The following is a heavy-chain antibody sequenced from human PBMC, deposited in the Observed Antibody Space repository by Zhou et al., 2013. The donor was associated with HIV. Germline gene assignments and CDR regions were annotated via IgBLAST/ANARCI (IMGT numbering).Heavy chain of an antibody. Sequence: QVQLVQSEAEVKKPGASVKVSCKTSGYTFTKNSFHWVRQGPGQGLEWMGWILPNTDATKYAPRFQGRVTMTRDTSISTVYMELRGLRSDDTALYFCASYGPGYNWMYSWGQGTLVTVSS. CDR3: ASYGPGYNWMYS. J-gene: IGHJ4*02. CDR2: ILPNTDAT. CDR1: GYTFTKNS. D-gene: IGHD1-20*01. V-gene: IGHV1-2*02.